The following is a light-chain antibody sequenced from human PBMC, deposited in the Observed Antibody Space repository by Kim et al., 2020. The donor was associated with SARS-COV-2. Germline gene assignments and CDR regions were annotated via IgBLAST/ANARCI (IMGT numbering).Light chain of an antibody. CDR2: AAS. Sequence: DIQMTQSPSSLSASVGDRVTITCRASQSIRSYLNWYQQKPGKAPKVLINAASSLQSGVPSRFSGSGSGTDFTLTISSLQPEDFATYYCQQSYTAPPAFGQGTKVDIK. J-gene: IGKJ1*01. V-gene: IGKV1-39*01. CDR3: QQSYTAPPA. CDR1: QSIRSY.